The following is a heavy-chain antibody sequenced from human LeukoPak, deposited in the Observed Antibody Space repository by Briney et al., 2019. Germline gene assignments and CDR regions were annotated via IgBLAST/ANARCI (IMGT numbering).Heavy chain of an antibody. CDR1: GFTFSSYW. J-gene: IGHJ3*02. D-gene: IGHD3-22*01. CDR3: AKGFYDSSGYHAFDI. CDR2: ISGSGGST. V-gene: IGHV3-23*01. Sequence: GGSLRLSCAASGFTFSSYWMSWVRQAPGKGLEWVSAISGSGGSTYYADPVKGRFTISRDNSKNTLYLQMNSLRAEDTAVYYCAKGFYDSSGYHAFDIWGQGTMVTVSS.